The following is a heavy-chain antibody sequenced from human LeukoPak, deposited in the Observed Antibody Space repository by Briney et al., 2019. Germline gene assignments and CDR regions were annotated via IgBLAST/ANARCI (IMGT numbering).Heavy chain of an antibody. D-gene: IGHD6-6*01. CDR3: ARGRFRIAARPMYNWFDP. Sequence: SETLSLTCVVHGDTFSGYYWSWLRQPPGKGLEWIGEINHSGSTNYNPSLKSRVTMSVDKSKNQFSLKLSYVHAAEKAVYSYARGRFRIAARPMYNWFDPWGQGTLVTVSS. V-gene: IGHV4-34*01. CDR2: INHSGST. J-gene: IGHJ5*02. CDR1: GDTFSGYY.